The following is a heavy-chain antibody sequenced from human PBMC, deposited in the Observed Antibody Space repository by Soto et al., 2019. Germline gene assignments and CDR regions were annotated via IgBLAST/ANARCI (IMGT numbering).Heavy chain of an antibody. D-gene: IGHD5-12*01. J-gene: IGHJ6*02. CDR1: GGSISSSSYF. V-gene: IGHV4-39*01. Sequence: QLRLQESGPGLVKPSETLSLTCTVSGGSISSSSYFWGWIRQPPGKGLEWIGSIYFSGSTYYNPSLKNLVTISVDMSNNPFALKLSSVTAADTAMFYWARLVATIGYYYYGMDVWGQGTTVTVSS. CDR2: IYFSGST. CDR3: ARLVATIGYYYYGMDV.